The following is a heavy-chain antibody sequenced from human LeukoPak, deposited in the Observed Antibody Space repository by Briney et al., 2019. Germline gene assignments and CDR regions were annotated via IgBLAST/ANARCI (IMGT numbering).Heavy chain of an antibody. D-gene: IGHD6-13*01. Sequence: SETLSLTCTVSGGSISSYYWSWIRQPPGKGLEWIGYIYTSGSTNYNPSLKSRVTISVDTSKNQFSLKLSSVTDADTAVYYCARHVVAAAVINWFDPWGQGTLVTVSS. J-gene: IGHJ5*02. CDR3: ARHVVAAAVINWFDP. V-gene: IGHV4-4*09. CDR2: IYTSGST. CDR1: GGSISSYY.